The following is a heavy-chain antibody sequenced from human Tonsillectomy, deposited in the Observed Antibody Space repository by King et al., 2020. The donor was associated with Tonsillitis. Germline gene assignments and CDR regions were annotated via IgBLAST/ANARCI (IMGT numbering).Heavy chain of an antibody. D-gene: IGHD4-17*01. CDR3: AKDYYGDYLDYYGMDV. CDR1: GFTFRSYA. Sequence: VQLVESGGGLVQPGGSLRLSCAASGFTFRSYAMSWVRQAPGKGLEWVSEISGRGDDTYYADSVKGRFTISRDNSKNTVYLQMNSLRAEDTAIYYCAKDYYGDYLDYYGMDVWGQGPTVTVSS. V-gene: IGHV3-23*04. J-gene: IGHJ6*02. CDR2: ISGRGDDT.